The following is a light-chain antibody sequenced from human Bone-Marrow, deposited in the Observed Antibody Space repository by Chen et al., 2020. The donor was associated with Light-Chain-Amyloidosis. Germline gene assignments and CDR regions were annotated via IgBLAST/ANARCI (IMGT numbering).Light chain of an antibody. J-gene: IGLJ3*02. Sequence: SYVLTQPSSVSVAPGQTATIACGGNNIGSTSVHWYQQTPDQAPLLVVYDDSDRPSGIPERLSGSNSGNTATLTISRVEAGDEAAYYCQVWDRSSDRPVFGGGTKLTVL. CDR3: QVWDRSSDRPV. CDR1: NIGSTS. CDR2: DDS. V-gene: IGLV3-21*02.